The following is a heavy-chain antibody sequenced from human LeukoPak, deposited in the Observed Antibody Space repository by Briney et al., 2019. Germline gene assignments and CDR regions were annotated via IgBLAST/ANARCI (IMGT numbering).Heavy chain of an antibody. Sequence: GGSLRLSCAASGFTFDDYAMHWVRQAPGKGLEWVSGISWDSGSIGYADSVKGRFTISRDNAKNSLYLQMNSLRAEDTALYYCAKDIFTGIAAAGAIDYWGQGTLVTVSS. D-gene: IGHD6-13*01. V-gene: IGHV3-9*01. CDR1: GFTFDDYA. CDR3: AKDIFTGIAAAGAIDY. CDR2: ISWDSGSI. J-gene: IGHJ4*02.